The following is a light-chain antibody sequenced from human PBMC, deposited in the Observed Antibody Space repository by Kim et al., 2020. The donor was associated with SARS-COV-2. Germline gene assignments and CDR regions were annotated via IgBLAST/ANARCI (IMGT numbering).Light chain of an antibody. CDR1: HDVGNY. J-gene: IGKJ1*01. CDR3: QQSRYCRWT. Sequence: EVVLTQSPATLSLSPGERAALSCRASHDVGNYLAWYRQKPGQAPRLLIYDTSNRATGVSARFSGSGSTTDFTLTITSLEPEDFAVYYWQQSRYCRWTFGLGKKV. V-gene: IGKV3-11*01. CDR2: DTS.